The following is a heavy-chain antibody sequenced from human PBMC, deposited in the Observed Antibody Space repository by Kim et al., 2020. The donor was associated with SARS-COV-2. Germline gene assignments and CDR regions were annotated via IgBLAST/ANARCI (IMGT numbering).Heavy chain of an antibody. V-gene: IGHV3-23*01. Sequence: YTDSVKGRFTISRDNSKSTLYLQMNSLRAEDTALYYCAKRSTSGSFYFDSWGRGTLVTVSS. D-gene: IGHD1-26*01. CDR3: AKRSTSGSFYFDS. J-gene: IGHJ4*02.